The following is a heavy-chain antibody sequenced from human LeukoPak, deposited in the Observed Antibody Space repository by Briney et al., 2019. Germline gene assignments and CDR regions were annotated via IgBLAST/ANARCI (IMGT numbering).Heavy chain of an antibody. Sequence: GGSLRLSCAASGFTFSSYGMHWVRRAPGKGLEWVANINQDGSEKYSVDSVKGRFTILRDNAKNSLYLQMDSLRAEDTSAYYCARYVAMTGELDYWGQGTLVSVSS. D-gene: IGHD7-27*01. V-gene: IGHV3-7*01. CDR3: ARYVAMTGELDY. J-gene: IGHJ4*02. CDR1: GFTFSSYG. CDR2: INQDGSEK.